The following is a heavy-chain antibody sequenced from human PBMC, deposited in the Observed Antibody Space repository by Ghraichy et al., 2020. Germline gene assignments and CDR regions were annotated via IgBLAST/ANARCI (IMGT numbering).Heavy chain of an antibody. CDR1: GDSFSNYY. CDR2: VFYTENT. Sequence: SQTLSLTCTISGDSFSNYYWTWIRQPPGKGLEWIGHVFYTENTNYNPSLMGRVSISVDTSKNQFSLQLRCVTAADTAVYFCARRRDGYSWNFFDPWGQGILVTVSS. CDR3: ARRRDGYSWNFFDP. J-gene: IGHJ5*02. D-gene: IGHD5-24*01. V-gene: IGHV4-59*01.